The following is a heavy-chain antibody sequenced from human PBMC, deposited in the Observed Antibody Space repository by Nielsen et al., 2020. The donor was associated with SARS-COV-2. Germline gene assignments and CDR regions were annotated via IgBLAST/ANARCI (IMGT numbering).Heavy chain of an antibody. Sequence: GESLKISCKASGYTFSSHLIGWVRQMPGKGLEWMGNIYPGDSETRYNPSFQGQVTIAADKSISTAYLQWSSLKASDTAMYYCARHGGMAYGMDVWGQGTTVTVSS. V-gene: IGHV5-51*01. CDR1: GYTFSSHL. CDR2: IYPGDSET. D-gene: IGHD5-24*01. J-gene: IGHJ6*02. CDR3: ARHGGMAYGMDV.